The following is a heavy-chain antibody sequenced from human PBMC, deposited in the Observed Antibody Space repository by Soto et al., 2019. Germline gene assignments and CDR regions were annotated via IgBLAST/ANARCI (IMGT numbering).Heavy chain of an antibody. D-gene: IGHD5-12*01. CDR2: INPNSGGT. CDR1: GYTFTGYY. J-gene: IGHJ6*02. CDR3: ERDLRATTAYYYYGMDV. Sequence: QVQLVQSGAEVKKPGASVKVSCKASGYTFTGYYMHWVRQAPGQGLEWMGWINPNSGGTNYAQKFQGWVTMTRDTSIRSAYMELRRLRSDDTAVYYCERDLRATTAYYYYGMDVWGQGTTVTVSS. V-gene: IGHV1-2*04.